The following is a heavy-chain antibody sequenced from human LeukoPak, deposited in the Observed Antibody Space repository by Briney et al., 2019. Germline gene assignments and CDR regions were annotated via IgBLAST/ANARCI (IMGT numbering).Heavy chain of an antibody. J-gene: IGHJ4*02. D-gene: IGHD3-22*01. CDR2: IIPVLGTA. Sequence: SVKVSCKASGGTFSSYAISWVRQAPVQGLEWMGGIIPVLGTANYAQKFQGRVTITADESTSTAYMELSSLRSEDTAVYYCARGGAANYYYDSSGYYFDYWGQGTLVTVSS. CDR3: ARGGAANYYYDSSGYYFDY. V-gene: IGHV1-69*13. CDR1: GGTFSSYA.